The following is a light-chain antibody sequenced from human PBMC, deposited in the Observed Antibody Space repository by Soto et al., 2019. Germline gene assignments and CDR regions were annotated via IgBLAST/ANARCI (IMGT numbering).Light chain of an antibody. CDR3: SSYTSVNTQI. Sequence: QSVLTQPASVSASRGQSITISCTGTSSDVGGYDYVSWYQQHPGKAPKLMIFDVSIRPSGASTRFSGSKSGNTASLTISGLQAEDEADYYCSSYTSVNTQIFGSGTQLTVL. V-gene: IGLV2-14*03. CDR1: SSDVGGYDY. CDR2: DVS. J-gene: IGLJ1*01.